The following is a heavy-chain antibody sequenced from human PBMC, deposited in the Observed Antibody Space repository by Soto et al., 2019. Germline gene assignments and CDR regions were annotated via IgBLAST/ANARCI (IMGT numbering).Heavy chain of an antibody. CDR3: ARSEEDSDYYYYGMDV. CDR1: VDTVCSTRVA. Sequence: PSPTHSLTCVGPVDTVCSTRVAPNRVRQSPSRGLEWLGRTYYRSRWYSDYAVSVRSRIDINADTSKNQVSLQLNSVTPEDTAVYYCARSEEDSDYYYYGMDVWGQGSTVTSP. D-gene: IGHD2-15*01. V-gene: IGHV6-1*01. J-gene: IGHJ6*02. CDR2: TYYRSRWYS.